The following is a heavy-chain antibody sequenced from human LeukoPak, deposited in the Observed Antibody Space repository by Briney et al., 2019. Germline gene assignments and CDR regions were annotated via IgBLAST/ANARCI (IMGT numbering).Heavy chain of an antibody. CDR1: GYTFTSYG. D-gene: IGHD6-6*01. V-gene: IGHV1-18*01. J-gene: IGHJ6*02. CDR2: ISAYNGNT. Sequence: ASVKVSCKASGYTFTSYGISWVRQAPGHGLEWMGWISAYNGNTNYAQKLQGRVTMTTDTSTNTAYMELRSLTSDDTAVYYCARGGGSSSTYYYGMDVWGQGTTVTVSS. CDR3: ARGGGSSSTYYYGMDV.